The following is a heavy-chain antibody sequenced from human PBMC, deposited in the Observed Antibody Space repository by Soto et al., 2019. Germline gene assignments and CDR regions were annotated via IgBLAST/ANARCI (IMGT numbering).Heavy chain of an antibody. CDR1: GYSISSGYY. CDR3: ARVAYYYDSSGYPGAYYFDY. V-gene: IGHV4-38-2*01. D-gene: IGHD3-22*01. CDR2: IYHGGST. J-gene: IGHJ4*02. Sequence: SETLSLTCAVSGYSISSGYYWGWIRQPPGKGLEWIGSIYHGGSTYYNPSLKSRVTISVDKSKNQLSLKLSSVTPADTAVYYCARVAYYYDSSGYPGAYYFDYWGQGTLVTVSS.